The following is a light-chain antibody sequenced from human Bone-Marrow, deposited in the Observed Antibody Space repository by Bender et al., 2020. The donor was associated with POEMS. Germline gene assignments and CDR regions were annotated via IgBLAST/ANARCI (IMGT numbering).Light chain of an antibody. J-gene: IGLJ2*01. V-gene: IGLV3-21*02. CDR1: KIVDKS. CDR2: DDG. CDR3: SSYTSSRTPV. Sequence: SYVLTQPPSVSVAPGHTARITCGGNKIVDKSVHWYQQEPGRAPVLVVYDDGDRPSGLPERFSGSNSGNTATLTISGLQAEDEADYYCSSYTSSRTPVFGGGTKLTVL.